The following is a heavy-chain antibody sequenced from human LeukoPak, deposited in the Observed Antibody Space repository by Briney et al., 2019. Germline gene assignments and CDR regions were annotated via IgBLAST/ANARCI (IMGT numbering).Heavy chain of an antibody. CDR3: ARDQHGESYYYDSSGYYSGVVDYYRMDV. CDR1: GFTFSSYE. V-gene: IGHV3-48*03. J-gene: IGHJ6*02. D-gene: IGHD3-22*01. Sequence: GGSLRLSCAASGFTFSSYEMNWVRQAPGKGLEWVSYINRGGSTKYYADSVKGRFTISRDNAKNSLYLQMNSLRAEDTAVYYCARDQHGESYYYDSSGYYSGVVDYYRMDVWGQGTTVTV. CDR2: INRGGSTK.